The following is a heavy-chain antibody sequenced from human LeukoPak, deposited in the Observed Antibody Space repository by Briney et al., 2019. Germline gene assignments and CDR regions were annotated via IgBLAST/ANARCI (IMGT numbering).Heavy chain of an antibody. CDR1: GSRFTNYW. Sequence: GGALNISLKGPGSRFTNYWIGWGRPMPGKGLEWMGIIFPADSDNIYSTSFQGQVTISADKSIGNAYLPWNRLRTPDPDRFFRARVRGTYANDAFDIWGQGTMVSVSP. CDR2: IFPADSDN. CDR3: ARVRGTYANDAFDI. J-gene: IGHJ3*02. V-gene: IGHV5-51*01. D-gene: IGHD1-26*01.